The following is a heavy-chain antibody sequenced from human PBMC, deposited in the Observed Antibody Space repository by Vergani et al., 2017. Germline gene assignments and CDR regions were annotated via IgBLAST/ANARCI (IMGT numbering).Heavy chain of an antibody. CDR3: AKDHIYDSSGGFDY. CDR1: GFTFSSYG. Sequence: QVQLVESGGGVVQPGGSLRLSCAASGFTFSSYGMHWVRQAPGKGLEWVAFIRYDGSNKYYADSVKGRFTISRDNSKNTLYLQMNSLRAEDTAVYYCAKDHIYDSSGGFDYWDQGTLVTVSS. J-gene: IGHJ4*02. V-gene: IGHV3-30*02. D-gene: IGHD3-22*01. CDR2: IRYDGSNK.